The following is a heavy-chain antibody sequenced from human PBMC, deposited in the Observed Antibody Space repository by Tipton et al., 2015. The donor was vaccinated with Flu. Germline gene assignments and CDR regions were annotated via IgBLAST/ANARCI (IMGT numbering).Heavy chain of an antibody. D-gene: IGHD3-16*02. CDR1: GGSISSYY. Sequence: TLSLTCTVSGGSISSYYWSWLWQSPGKGLEWIGYIYHSGSTYYTSSLKNRVTISFDTPKNQFSLQLTSVTAADTAVYYCARVVLMVVFGGVIVNWFDPWGQGTLFTVTS. CDR2: IYHSGST. J-gene: IGHJ5*02. V-gene: IGHV4-59*01. CDR3: ARVVLMVVFGGVIVNWFDP.